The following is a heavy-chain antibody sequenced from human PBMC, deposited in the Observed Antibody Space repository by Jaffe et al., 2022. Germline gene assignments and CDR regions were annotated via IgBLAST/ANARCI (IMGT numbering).Heavy chain of an antibody. CDR2: IRSKANSYAT. V-gene: IGHV3-73*02. Sequence: EVQLVESGGGLVQPGGSLKLSCAASGFTFSGSAMHWVRQASGKGLEWVGRIRSKANSYATAYAASVKGRFTISRDDSKNTAYLQMNSLKTEDTAVYYCTRWASLDYYYMDVWGKGTTVTVSS. D-gene: IGHD5-12*01. J-gene: IGHJ6*03. CDR1: GFTFSGSA. CDR3: TRWASLDYYYMDV.